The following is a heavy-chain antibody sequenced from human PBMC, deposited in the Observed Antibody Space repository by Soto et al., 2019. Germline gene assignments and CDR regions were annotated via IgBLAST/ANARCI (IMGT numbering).Heavy chain of an antibody. CDR1: GYTFSSFA. V-gene: IGHV1-3*01. D-gene: IGHD1-26*01. J-gene: IGHJ4*02. CDR3: ARKVGASAY. Sequence: QVQLVQSGAEVKKPGASVKVSCKASGYTFSSFAIHWVRQAPGQRLEWMGWINAGNGDTKYSQKFQGRVTIARDTAASTAYMALGSLTFDDTAVYYCARKVGASAYWGQGNLVTVAS. CDR2: INAGNGDT.